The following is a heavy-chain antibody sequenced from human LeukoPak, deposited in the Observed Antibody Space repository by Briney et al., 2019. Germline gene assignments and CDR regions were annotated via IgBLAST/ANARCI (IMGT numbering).Heavy chain of an antibody. CDR3: AKTGLKVPRSYFDY. J-gene: IGHJ4*02. CDR2: LYIGGNT. CDR1: GLTVNNNY. D-gene: IGHD3-10*01. V-gene: IGHV3-53*01. Sequence: GGSLRLSCAASGLTVNNNYMNWVRQAPGKGLEWVSALYIGGNTYYADSVRGRFTISRDNSKNTLYLQMNSLRAEDTAIYYCAKTGLKVPRSYFDYWGQGALVTVSS.